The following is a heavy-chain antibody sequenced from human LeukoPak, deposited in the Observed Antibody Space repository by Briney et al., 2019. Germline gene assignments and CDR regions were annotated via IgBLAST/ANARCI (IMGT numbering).Heavy chain of an antibody. J-gene: IGHJ3*02. V-gene: IGHV3-74*01. CDR2: INSDGSST. D-gene: IGHD5-24*01. CDR3: ARVDGYKPNDAFDI. CDR1: GFTFSSYW. Sequence: GGSLRLSCAASGFTFSSYWMHWVRQAPGKGLVWVSRINSDGSSTSYADSVEGRFTNSRDNAKNTLYLQMNSLRAEDTAVYYCARVDGYKPNDAFDIWGQGTMVTVSS.